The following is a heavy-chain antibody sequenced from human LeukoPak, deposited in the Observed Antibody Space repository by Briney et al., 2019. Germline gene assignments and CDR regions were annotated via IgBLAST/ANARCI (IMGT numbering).Heavy chain of an antibody. J-gene: IGHJ4*02. V-gene: IGHV1-8*01. CDR3: ARGELLHPDY. CDR1: GYTFTSYD. Sequence: ASVKVSCKASGYTFTSYDINWVRQATGQGLEWMGWMNPNSGNTGYAQKFQGRVTITADKSTSTAYMELSSLRSEDTAVYYCARGELLHPDYWGQGTLVTVSS. D-gene: IGHD1-26*01. CDR2: MNPNSGNT.